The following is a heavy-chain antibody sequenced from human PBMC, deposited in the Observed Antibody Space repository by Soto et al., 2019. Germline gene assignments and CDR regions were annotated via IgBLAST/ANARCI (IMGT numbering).Heavy chain of an antibody. V-gene: IGHV3-23*01. D-gene: IGHD6-13*01. CDR2: ISGSDGIT. CDR3: AKGTGHSGSWPFDY. Sequence: GGDLRLSCAASGFTFSAYAMNWVRQAPGKGPEWVSDISGSDGITYYAASVKGRFTISRDNSKNILYLHMSSLTAEDSARYYCAKGTGHSGSWPFDYWGQGTVVTVSS. CDR1: GFTFSAYA. J-gene: IGHJ4*02.